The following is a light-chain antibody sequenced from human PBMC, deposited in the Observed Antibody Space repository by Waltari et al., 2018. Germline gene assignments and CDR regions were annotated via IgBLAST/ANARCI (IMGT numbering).Light chain of an antibody. V-gene: IGKV3D-7*01. CDR1: QSVSSSY. Sequence: EIVMTQSPATLSLSPGARATLSCRASQSVSSSYLSWYQQTPGQAPRLLIYGASTRATGIPARFSGSGSGTDFTLTISSLQPEDFAVYYCQQDYNLALTFGGGTKVEIK. J-gene: IGKJ4*01. CDR3: QQDYNLALT. CDR2: GAS.